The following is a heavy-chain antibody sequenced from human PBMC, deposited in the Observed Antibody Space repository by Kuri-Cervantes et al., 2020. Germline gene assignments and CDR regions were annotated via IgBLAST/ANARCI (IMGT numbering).Heavy chain of an antibody. V-gene: IGHV3-21*03. D-gene: IGHD5/OR15-5a*01. CDR3: AREERSVVGQIDY. Sequence: ETLSLTCAVSGVSISSANWRSWVRQAPGRGLEWVSSISSSSSNRYHADSVKGRFTISRDNAKNSLYLQMNSLRAEDTAAYYCAREERSVVGQIDYWGQGTLVTVSS. CDR1: GVSISSAN. J-gene: IGHJ4*02. CDR2: ISSSSSNR.